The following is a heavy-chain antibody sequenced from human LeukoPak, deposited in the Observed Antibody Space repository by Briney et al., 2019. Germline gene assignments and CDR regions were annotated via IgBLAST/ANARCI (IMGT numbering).Heavy chain of an antibody. Sequence: AAVKVSCKASGYTFTSYAMHWVRQAPGQRLEWMGWINAGNGNTKYSQKFQGRVTITRDTSASTAYMELSSLRSEDTAVYYCARGPRLYSSSWTEYYYYYGMDVWGQGTTVTVSS. D-gene: IGHD6-13*01. CDR3: ARGPRLYSSSWTEYYYYYGMDV. V-gene: IGHV1-3*01. J-gene: IGHJ6*02. CDR1: GYTFTSYA. CDR2: INAGNGNT.